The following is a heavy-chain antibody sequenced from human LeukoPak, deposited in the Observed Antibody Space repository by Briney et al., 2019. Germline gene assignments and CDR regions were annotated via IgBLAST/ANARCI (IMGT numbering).Heavy chain of an antibody. Sequence: ASVKVSCKASGYTFTSYGISWVRQAPGQGLEWMGWISAYNGNTNYAQKLQGRVTMTTDTSTSTAYMELSSLRSEDTAVYYCARGRALGSPRGWFDPWGQGTLVTVSS. CDR2: ISAYNGNT. V-gene: IGHV1-18*01. CDR3: ARGRALGSPRGWFDP. J-gene: IGHJ5*02. CDR1: GYTFTSYG.